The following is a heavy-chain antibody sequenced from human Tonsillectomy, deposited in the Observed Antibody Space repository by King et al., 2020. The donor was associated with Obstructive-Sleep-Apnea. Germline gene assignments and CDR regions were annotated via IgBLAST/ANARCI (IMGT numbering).Heavy chain of an antibody. CDR2: ISWNSGSI. D-gene: IGHD3-9*01. V-gene: IGHV3-9*01. CDR3: AKDIHVNNGRFDWLFERYGMDV. J-gene: IGHJ6*02. CDR1: GFTFDDYA. Sequence: VQLVESGGGLVQPGRSLRLSCVASGFTFDDYAMHWVRQAPGKGLEWVSGISWNSGSIGYADSVKGRFTISRDNAKNSLYLQMNSLRAEDTALYYCAKDIHVNNGRFDWLFERYGMDVWGQGTTVTVSS.